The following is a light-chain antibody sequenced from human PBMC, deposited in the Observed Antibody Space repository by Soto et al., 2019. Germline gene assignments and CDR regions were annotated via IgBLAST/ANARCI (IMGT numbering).Light chain of an antibody. J-gene: IGLJ3*02. CDR2: LNSDGSH. CDR3: QTWGTGIPGV. CDR1: SGYSSYA. Sequence: QLVLTQSPSASASLGASVKLTCTLSSGYSSYAIAWHQQQPEKGPRYLMKLNSDGSHSKGDGIPDRFSGSSSEAERYLTISSLQSEDEADYYCQTWGTGIPGVFGGGTKLTVL. V-gene: IGLV4-69*01.